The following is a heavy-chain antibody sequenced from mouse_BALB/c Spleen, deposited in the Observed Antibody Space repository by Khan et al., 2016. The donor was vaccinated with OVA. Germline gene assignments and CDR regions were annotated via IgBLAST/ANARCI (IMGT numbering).Heavy chain of an antibody. J-gene: IGHJ3*01. V-gene: IGHV1-9*01. CDR1: GYTFSSYW. Sequence: QVQLQQSGAELMKPGASVKISCKATGYTFSSYWIEWVKQRPGHGLEWIGDIFPGSGNTNFNEKFRDKATFTADSSSNTAYMQLSSLTSEDSAVDYCERGGYGGFAYWGQGTLVTVSA. CDR3: ERGGYGGFAY. CDR2: IFPGSGNT. D-gene: IGHD2-2*01.